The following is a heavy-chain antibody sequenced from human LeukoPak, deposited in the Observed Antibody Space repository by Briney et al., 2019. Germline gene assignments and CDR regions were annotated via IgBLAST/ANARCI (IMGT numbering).Heavy chain of an antibody. V-gene: IGHV3-15*01. Sequence: GGALRLSCVASGLTFSNAWMSWVRQAPGKGLEWVGRIKSKTDGETTDYAAPVKGRFTISRDDSKNTLYLQMNRLNIGDTAVYYCITDPGAWAPIWGQGTMVTVSS. J-gene: IGHJ3*02. CDR2: IKSKTDGETT. CDR3: ITDPGAWAPI. CDR1: GLTFSNAW. D-gene: IGHD1-26*01.